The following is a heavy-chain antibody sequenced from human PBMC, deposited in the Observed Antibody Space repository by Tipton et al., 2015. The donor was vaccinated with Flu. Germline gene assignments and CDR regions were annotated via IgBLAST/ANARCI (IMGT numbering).Heavy chain of an antibody. CDR2: ISGSGAPA. J-gene: IGHJ4*02. CDR1: KFSFSNYA. D-gene: IGHD3-9*01. Sequence: SLRLSCAASKFSFSNYAMSWVRQAPGKGLEWISAISGSGAPAYYADSVKGRFTISRDNSKNILDLQMISLRAEDTAIYYCAKARKAISSFFDSWGQGVLVAVSS. CDR3: AKARKAISSFFDS. V-gene: IGHV3-23*01.